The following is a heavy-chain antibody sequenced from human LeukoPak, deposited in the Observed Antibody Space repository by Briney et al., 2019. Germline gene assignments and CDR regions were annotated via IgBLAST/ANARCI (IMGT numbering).Heavy chain of an antibody. CDR2: ISSSGSTI. CDR3: ARIRFVSDY. V-gene: IGHV3-48*03. Sequence: SGGSLRLSCAASGFTFSSYEMNWVRQAPGKGLEWVSYISSSGSTIYYADSVKGRFTISRDNAKNSLYLQMNSLRADDTAVYYCARIRFVSDYWGQGTLVTVSS. D-gene: IGHD3-16*01. CDR1: GFTFSSYE. J-gene: IGHJ4*02.